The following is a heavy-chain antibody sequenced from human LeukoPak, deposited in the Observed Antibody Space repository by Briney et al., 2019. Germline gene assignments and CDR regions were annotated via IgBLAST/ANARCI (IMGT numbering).Heavy chain of an antibody. J-gene: IGHJ4*02. Sequence: PEGSLRLSCAASGFTFDDYAMHWVRQAPGKGLEWVSGISWNSGSIGYADSVKGRFTISRDNAKNSLYLQMNSLRAEDTALYYCAKDNSGSSSFDYWGQGTLVTVSS. CDR1: GFTFDDYA. CDR2: ISWNSGSI. CDR3: AKDNSGSSSFDY. V-gene: IGHV3-9*01. D-gene: IGHD1-26*01.